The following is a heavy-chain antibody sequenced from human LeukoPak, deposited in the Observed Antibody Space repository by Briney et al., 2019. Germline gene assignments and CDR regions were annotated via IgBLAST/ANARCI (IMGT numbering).Heavy chain of an antibody. Sequence: GGSLRLSCAASGFTFSSYGMHWVRQAPGKGLEWVAVIWYDGSNKYYADSVKGRFTISRDNSKNTLYLQMNRLRAEDTAVYYCAREVTSFGELLYGMDVWGQGTTVTVSS. V-gene: IGHV3-33*01. D-gene: IGHD3-10*01. CDR3: AREVTSFGELLYGMDV. J-gene: IGHJ6*02. CDR2: IWYDGSNK. CDR1: GFTFSSYG.